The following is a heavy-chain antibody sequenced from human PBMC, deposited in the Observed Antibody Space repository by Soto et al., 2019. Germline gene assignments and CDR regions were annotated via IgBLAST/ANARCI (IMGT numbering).Heavy chain of an antibody. CDR3: ASGEGFGELRNAFDI. V-gene: IGHV3-23*01. D-gene: IGHD3-10*01. CDR2: ISGSGGST. Sequence: GGSLRLSCAASVFPVSRNYMSWVRQAPGKGLEWVSGISGSGGSTYYADSVKGRFTISRDNSKNTLYLQMNSLRAEDTAVYYCASGEGFGELRNAFDIWGQGTMVTVSS. J-gene: IGHJ3*02. CDR1: VFPVSRNY.